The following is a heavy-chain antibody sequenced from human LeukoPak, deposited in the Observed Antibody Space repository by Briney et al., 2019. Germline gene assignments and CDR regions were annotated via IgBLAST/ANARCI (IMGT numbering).Heavy chain of an antibody. CDR2: INPSGGST. V-gene: IGHV1-46*01. Sequence: ASVKVSCKASGYTFISYYMHWVRQAPGQGLEWMGIINPSGGSTSYAQKCQGRVTMTRDTSTNSVYMELSSLRSEDTAVYYCARDRYYYDSSGYIRGISFDYRGQGTLVTVS. CDR1: GYTFISYY. J-gene: IGHJ4*02. D-gene: IGHD3-22*01. CDR3: ARDRYYYDSSGYIRGISFDY.